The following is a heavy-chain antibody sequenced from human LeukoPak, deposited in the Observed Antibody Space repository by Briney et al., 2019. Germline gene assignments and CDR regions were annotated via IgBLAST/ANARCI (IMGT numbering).Heavy chain of an antibody. CDR3: ARDRRYCSGGSCYFDYFFDY. CDR2: LSYDGSTN. CDR1: GFTFNSYA. D-gene: IGHD2-15*01. J-gene: IGHJ4*02. V-gene: IGHV3-30*04. Sequence: PGGSLRLSCAASGFTFNSYAVHWVRQAPGKGLEWVAVLSYDGSTNFYSASVKGRFTISRDNSKNTLYLQMNSLRADDTALYFCARDRRYCSGGSCYFDYFFDYWGQGTLVTVSS.